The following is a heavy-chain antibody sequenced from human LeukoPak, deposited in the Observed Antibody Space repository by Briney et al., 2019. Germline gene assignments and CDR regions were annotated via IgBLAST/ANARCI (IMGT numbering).Heavy chain of an antibody. J-gene: IGHJ3*02. CDR1: GFRFEDYA. CDR3: VRAAAGSGWFEAFDI. CDR2: ISWNSASI. Sequence: SLRLSCVASGFRFEDYAMHWVRQAPGKALEWVSGISWNSASIRYKDSVKGRFTISRDDAKNSLHLQMNSLRPEDTAVYYCVRAAAGSGWFEAFDIWGQGTMVTVSS. V-gene: IGHV3-9*01. D-gene: IGHD6-19*01.